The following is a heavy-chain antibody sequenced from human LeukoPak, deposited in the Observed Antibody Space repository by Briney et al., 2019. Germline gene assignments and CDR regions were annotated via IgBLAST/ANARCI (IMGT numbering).Heavy chain of an antibody. CDR2: IYPGDSDT. CDR3: ARQEYCSGGSCYTWFDP. D-gene: IGHD2-15*01. V-gene: IGHV5-51*01. CDR1: GYRFISYW. J-gene: IGHJ5*02. Sequence: GESLKISCKGSGYRFISYWIAWVRHTPGKGLECMGIIYPGDSDTRYSPSFQGQVTISADESINTAYLQWSSLKASDTAVYYCARQEYCSGGSCYTWFDPWGQGTLVTVSS.